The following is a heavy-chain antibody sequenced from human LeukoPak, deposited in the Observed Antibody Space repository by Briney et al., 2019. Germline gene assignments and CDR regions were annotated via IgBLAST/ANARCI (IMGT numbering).Heavy chain of an antibody. Sequence: SETLSLTCTVSGGSINSYYWSWIRQPPGKGLEWIGYIYYSGSTNYNPSLKSRVTISVDTSKNQFSLKLSSVTAADTAVYYCARAYYYDSSGYPKGFDPWGQGTLVTVSS. CDR3: ARAYYYDSSGYPKGFDP. CDR2: IYYSGST. D-gene: IGHD3-22*01. J-gene: IGHJ5*02. V-gene: IGHV4-59*08. CDR1: GGSINSYY.